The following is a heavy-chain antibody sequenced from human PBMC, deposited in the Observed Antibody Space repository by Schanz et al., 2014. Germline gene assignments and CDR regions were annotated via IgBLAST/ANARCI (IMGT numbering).Heavy chain of an antibody. CDR3: ARGRSLGWCDY. V-gene: IGHV3-21*01. CDR1: GFTFSSYS. Sequence: EVPLVESGGGLVKPWGSLRLSCAASGFTFSSYSMNWVRQAPGKGLEWVSSISRSSSSIYYADSVKGRFTISRDNAKNSLYLQMHSLRAEDTAVYYCARGRSLGWCDYWGQGTLVTVSS. J-gene: IGHJ4*02. CDR2: ISRSSSSI. D-gene: IGHD2-21*01.